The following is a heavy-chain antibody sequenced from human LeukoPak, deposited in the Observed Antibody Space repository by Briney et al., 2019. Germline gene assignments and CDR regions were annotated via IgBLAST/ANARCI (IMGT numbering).Heavy chain of an antibody. V-gene: IGHV3-11*01. CDR2: ISSSGSTI. J-gene: IGHJ4*02. D-gene: IGHD2-2*01. CDR1: GFTFSDYY. CDR3: ARGGDFVVVPAANDY. Sequence: GGSLRLSCAVSGFTFSDYYMSWLRQAPGKGLEWVSHISSSGSTIYYADSVKGRFTISRDNAKNSLYLQMNSLRAEDTAVYYCARGGDFVVVPAANDYWGQGTLVTVSS.